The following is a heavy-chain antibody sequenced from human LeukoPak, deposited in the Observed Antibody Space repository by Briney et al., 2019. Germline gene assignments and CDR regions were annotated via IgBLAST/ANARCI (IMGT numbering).Heavy chain of an antibody. D-gene: IGHD5-12*01. CDR3: ARDFGGYSGYVFDY. Sequence: GGSPRLSCAASGFTFSSYSMNWVRQAPGKGLEWVSSISSSSSYIYYADSVKGRFTISRDNAKNSLYLQMNSLRAEDTAVYYCARDFGGYSGYVFDYWGQGTQVTVSS. CDR1: GFTFSSYS. V-gene: IGHV3-21*01. CDR2: ISSSSSYI. J-gene: IGHJ4*02.